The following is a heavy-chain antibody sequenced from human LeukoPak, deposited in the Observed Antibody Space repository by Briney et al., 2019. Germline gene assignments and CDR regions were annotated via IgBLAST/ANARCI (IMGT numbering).Heavy chain of an antibody. CDR2: ISSSGSTI. CDR1: GFTFSDYY. Sequence: GGSLRLPCAASGFTFSDYYMSWIRQAPGKGLEWVSYISSSGSTIYYADSVKGRFTISRDNAKNSLYLQMNSLRAEDTAVYYCARDRAAAGLYYYYYMDVWGKGTTVTISS. CDR3: ARDRAAAGLYYYYYMDV. D-gene: IGHD6-13*01. V-gene: IGHV3-11*01. J-gene: IGHJ6*03.